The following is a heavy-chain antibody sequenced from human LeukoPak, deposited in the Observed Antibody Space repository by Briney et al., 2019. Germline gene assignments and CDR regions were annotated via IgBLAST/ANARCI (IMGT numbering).Heavy chain of an antibody. CDR3: AKDISPTTMVRGANAFDI. J-gene: IGHJ3*02. V-gene: IGHV3-9*01. D-gene: IGHD3-10*01. CDR2: ISWNSGSI. Sequence: GGSLRLSCAASGFTFDDYAMHWVRPAPGKGLEWVSGISWNSGSIGYADSVKGRFTISRDNAKNSLYLQMNSLRAEDTALYYCAKDISPTTMVRGANAFDIWGQGTMVTVSS. CDR1: GFTFDDYA.